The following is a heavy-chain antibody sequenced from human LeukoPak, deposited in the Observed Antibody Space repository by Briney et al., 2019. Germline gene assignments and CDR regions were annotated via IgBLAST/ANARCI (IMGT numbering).Heavy chain of an antibody. D-gene: IGHD7-27*01. CDR1: GGTFSSYA. CDR2: INPSGGST. CDR3: ARDPDWGWGGDWFDP. J-gene: IGHJ5*02. Sequence: ASVKVSCKASGGTFSSYAISWVRQAPGQGLEWMGIINPSGGSTSYAQKFQGRVTMTRDTSTSTVYMELSSLRSEDTAVYYCARDPDWGWGGDWFDPWGQGTLVTVSS. V-gene: IGHV1-46*03.